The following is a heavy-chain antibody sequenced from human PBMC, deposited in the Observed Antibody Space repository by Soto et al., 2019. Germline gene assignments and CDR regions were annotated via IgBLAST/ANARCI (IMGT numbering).Heavy chain of an antibody. Sequence: SQTLSLTCAISGDSVSSNTASWNWVRQSSSRGLEWLGRTYSRSKWYNDYAVSVKSRIIINPDTSKNQFSLQLNSVTPEDTAVYYCAKGDNLGPKTGYAFDPWGQGSLGTVS. CDR3: AKGDNLGPKTGYAFDP. CDR1: GDSVSSNTAS. V-gene: IGHV6-1*01. J-gene: IGHJ5*02. D-gene: IGHD5-12*01. CDR2: TYSRSKWYN.